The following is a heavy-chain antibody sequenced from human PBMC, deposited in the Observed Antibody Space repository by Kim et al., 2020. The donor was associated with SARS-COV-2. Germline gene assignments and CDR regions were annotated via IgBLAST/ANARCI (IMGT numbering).Heavy chain of an antibody. V-gene: IGHV3-23*01. Sequence: GGSLRLSCAASGFTFTNCAMTWVRQAPGKGLEWISTISTSGASTYYADSVKGRFTISRDISETTLAVHMYSLRVDDTAIYYCAKQLTGSGRDVYLDNWGQGTLVADSS. CDR1: GFTFTNCA. J-gene: IGHJ4*02. D-gene: IGHD3-10*01. CDR3: AKQLTGSGRDVYLDN. CDR2: ISTSGAST.